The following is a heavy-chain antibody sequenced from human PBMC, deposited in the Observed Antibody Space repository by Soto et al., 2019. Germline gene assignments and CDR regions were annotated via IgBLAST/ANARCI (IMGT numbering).Heavy chain of an antibody. Sequence: PSETLSLTCAVYGGSFSGYYWSWIRQPPGKGLEWIGEINHSGSTNYNPSLKSRVTISVDTSKNQFSLKLSSVTAADTAVYYCATSSSPIYCTNGVCWDYYYYGMDVWGQGTTVTVYS. D-gene: IGHD2-8*01. CDR2: INHSGST. CDR1: GGSFSGYY. CDR3: ATSSSPIYCTNGVCWDYYYYGMDV. J-gene: IGHJ6*02. V-gene: IGHV4-34*01.